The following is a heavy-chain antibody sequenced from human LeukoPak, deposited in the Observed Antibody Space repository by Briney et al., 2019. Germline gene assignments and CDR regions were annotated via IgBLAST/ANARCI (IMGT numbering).Heavy chain of an antibody. CDR3: ARTNDFSRRFHYYGMDV. Sequence: SVNVSCKASGGTFSSYAISWARQAPGQGLEWMGGIIPIFGTANYAQKFQGRVTITADESTSTAYMELSSLRSEDTAVYYCARTNDFSRRFHYYGMDVWGQGTTVTVSS. V-gene: IGHV1-69*13. CDR1: GGTFSSYA. D-gene: IGHD3-3*01. CDR2: IIPIFGTA. J-gene: IGHJ6*02.